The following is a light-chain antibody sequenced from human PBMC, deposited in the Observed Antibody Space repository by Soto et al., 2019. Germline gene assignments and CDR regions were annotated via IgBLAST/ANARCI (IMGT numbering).Light chain of an antibody. CDR2: VAS. J-gene: IGKJ1*01. Sequence: IHLSQSRSYISSSSVVGVTITFRASQSISSYLNWYQHKPGKAPKLLIYVASNLESGVPSIFSGSGSGTEFTLTISSLPPDDFATYYCQQYRTYWTFGQGTKVDI. CDR3: QQYRTYWT. V-gene: IGKV1-5*01. CDR1: QSISSY.